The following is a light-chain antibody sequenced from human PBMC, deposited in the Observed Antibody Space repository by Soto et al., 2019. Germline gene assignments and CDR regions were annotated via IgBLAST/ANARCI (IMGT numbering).Light chain of an antibody. J-gene: IGKJ1*01. Sequence: EIVLTQSPGTLSLSPGERATLSCRASQSIRSTYLTWYQQKPGQAPRLLIYDASRRATGIPDRFSGSGSGTDFTLTISRLEPEDFAVYYCQHYDSARWTFGLGTKVEIK. CDR3: QHYDSARWT. CDR1: QSIRSTY. CDR2: DAS. V-gene: IGKV3-20*01.